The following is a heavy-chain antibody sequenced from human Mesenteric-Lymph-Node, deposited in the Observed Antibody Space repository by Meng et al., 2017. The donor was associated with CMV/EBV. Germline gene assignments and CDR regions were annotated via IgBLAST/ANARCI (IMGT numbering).Heavy chain of an antibody. CDR3: ARGPSKLRYFDWLLWG. V-gene: IGHV4-34*01. J-gene: IGHJ4*02. D-gene: IGHD3-9*01. CDR1: GGSFSGYY. Sequence: SETLSLTCAVYGGSFSGYYWNWIRQPPGKGLEWIGEINHSGSTNYNPSLKSRVTISVDTSKNQFSLKLSSVTAADTAVYYCARGPSKLRYFDWLLWGWGQGTLVTVSS. CDR2: INHSGST.